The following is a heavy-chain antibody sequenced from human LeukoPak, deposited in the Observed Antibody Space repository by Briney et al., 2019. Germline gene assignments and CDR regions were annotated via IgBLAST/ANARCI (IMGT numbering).Heavy chain of an antibody. Sequence: GGSLRLSCAASGFSFSNYWMHWVRQAPGQGLVWVSRINPDGTSTNYADSAKGRFTISRDNAWNTLYLQMSSPRVEDTAIYYCVRGTNDWTGIDYWGQGTLVTVSS. CDR3: VRGTNDWTGIDY. J-gene: IGHJ4*02. V-gene: IGHV3-74*01. CDR2: INPDGTST. D-gene: IGHD2-8*01. CDR1: GFSFSNYW.